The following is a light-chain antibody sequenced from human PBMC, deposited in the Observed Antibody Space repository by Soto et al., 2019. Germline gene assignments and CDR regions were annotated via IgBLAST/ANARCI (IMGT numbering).Light chain of an antibody. CDR1: SSDIGGYNF. CDR3: LSYTSINTLL. J-gene: IGLJ2*01. V-gene: IGLV2-14*01. Sequence: QSALTQPASVSGSPGQSITISCIGTSSDIGGYNFVSWYQQHLDKAPKLIIYEITNRPSGVSNRFSGSKSGNTASLTISGLQPEDEADYYCLSYTSINTLLFGGGTKLTVL. CDR2: EIT.